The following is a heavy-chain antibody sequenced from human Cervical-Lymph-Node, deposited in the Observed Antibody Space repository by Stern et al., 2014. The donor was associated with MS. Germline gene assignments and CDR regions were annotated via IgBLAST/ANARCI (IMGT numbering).Heavy chain of an antibody. Sequence: VQLVESGAEVKKTGTSVKVSCNASGYTFTNYYFHLVRQAPGPGLAWMGIINPSGGNTTYAQQFQSSVTMTRDNATRTVYMGLSSLRSEDTSLFYCARADYYESSGDSWGQGTLVTVSS. CDR1: GYTFTNYY. CDR3: ARADYYESSGDS. D-gene: IGHD3-22*01. V-gene: IGHV1-46*01. J-gene: IGHJ4*02. CDR2: INPSGGNT.